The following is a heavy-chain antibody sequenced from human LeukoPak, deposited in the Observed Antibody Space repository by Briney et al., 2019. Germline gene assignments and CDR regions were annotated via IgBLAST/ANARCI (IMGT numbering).Heavy chain of an antibody. Sequence: ESLKISCRFSGYTFPNYWIGWVGQLPGEGLECMGIIYPSDFDTRYSPSFQGRVTFSVDKSLSTAYLQWSSLEPSDTAMYYCARDLVSSGWSSGFDPWGQGTLVTVSS. CDR1: GYTFPNYW. CDR3: ARDLVSSGWSSGFDP. J-gene: IGHJ5*02. V-gene: IGHV5-51*01. D-gene: IGHD6-19*01. CDR2: IYPSDFDT.